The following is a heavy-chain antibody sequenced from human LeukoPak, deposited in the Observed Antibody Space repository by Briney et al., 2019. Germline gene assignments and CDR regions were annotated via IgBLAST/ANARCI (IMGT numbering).Heavy chain of an antibody. J-gene: IGHJ4*02. CDR3: AKELTTERTPGVDS. CDR2: ISGSGDTT. V-gene: IGHV3-23*01. CDR1: GFTFSSYS. Sequence: PGGSLRLSCTASGFTFSSYSMSWGRQGQGTGLEWVSAISGSGDTTFYADSVKGRFTISRDNSKKTLYLQVNSLRAEDTAVYFCAKELTTERTPGVDSWGQGTLVTVSS. D-gene: IGHD4-17*01.